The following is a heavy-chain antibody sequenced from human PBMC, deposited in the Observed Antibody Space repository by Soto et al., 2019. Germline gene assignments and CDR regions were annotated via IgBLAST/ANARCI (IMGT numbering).Heavy chain of an antibody. J-gene: IGHJ6*02. Sequence: GGSLRLSCVASGFTFSGYGMHWVRQAPGKGLEWVAVISYEGSNKYYADSVKGRFTISRDNSINTMYLEMNSLRAEDTAVYYCAKDRKTIFGVVPFSGGMDVWGQGTTVTVSS. D-gene: IGHD3-3*01. CDR3: AKDRKTIFGVVPFSGGMDV. V-gene: IGHV3-30*18. CDR1: GFTFSGYG. CDR2: ISYEGSNK.